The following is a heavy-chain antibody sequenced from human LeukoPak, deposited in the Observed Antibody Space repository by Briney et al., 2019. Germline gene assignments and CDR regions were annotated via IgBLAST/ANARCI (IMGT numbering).Heavy chain of an antibody. V-gene: IGHV3-48*01. J-gene: IGHJ6*03. D-gene: IGHD3-3*01. CDR1: GFIFNSYS. Sequence: QAGGSLRLSCAASGFIFNSYSMNWVRQAPGKGLEWVSYINGDGGTIKYADSVKGRFTVSRDNAKNSLYLQMNSLRVEDTAMYYCAVFWSGSQGYMDVWGKGATVTVSS. CDR2: INGDGGTI. CDR3: AVFWSGSQGYMDV.